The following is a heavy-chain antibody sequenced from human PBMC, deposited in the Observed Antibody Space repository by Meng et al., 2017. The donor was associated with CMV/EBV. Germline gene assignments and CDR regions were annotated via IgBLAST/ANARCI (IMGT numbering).Heavy chain of an antibody. J-gene: IGHJ6*02. D-gene: IGHD6-13*01. Sequence: GGSLRLSCAASGFTFSSYWMSWVRQAPGKGLEWVANIKQDGSEKYYVDSVKGRFTISRDNVKNSLYLQMNSLRAEDTAVYYCARDGTIAAAGHSYYYYGMDVWGQGTTVTVSS. V-gene: IGHV3-7*01. CDR1: GFTFSSYW. CDR2: IKQDGSEK. CDR3: ARDGTIAAAGHSYYYYGMDV.